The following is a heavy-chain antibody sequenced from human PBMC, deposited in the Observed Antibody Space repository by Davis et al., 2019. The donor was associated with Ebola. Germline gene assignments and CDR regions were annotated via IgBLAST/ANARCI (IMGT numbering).Heavy chain of an antibody. J-gene: IGHJ4*02. V-gene: IGHV3-49*02. CDR3: TGESVDIWGSYRPDY. CDR2: ASGFTF. Sequence: ASGFTFEYAASVKGRFTISRHDSKSIAYLQMNSLKTEDTAVYYCTGESVDIWGSYRPDYWGRGTLVTVSS. D-gene: IGHD3-16*02.